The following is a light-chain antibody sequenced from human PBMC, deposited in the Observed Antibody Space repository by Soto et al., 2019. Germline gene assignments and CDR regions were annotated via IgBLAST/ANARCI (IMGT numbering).Light chain of an antibody. V-gene: IGKV1-39*01. CDR2: AAS. CDR3: QQTYSTPVT. Sequence: DIQMTQSPSSLSASVGDRVTITCRASQSITIYLNWYQQKPGKAPKLLIYAASNLQSGVPSRFSGSGSGTDFTLTISSLQPEDFASYYCQQTYSTPVTFGGGTKVEIK. CDR1: QSITIY. J-gene: IGKJ4*01.